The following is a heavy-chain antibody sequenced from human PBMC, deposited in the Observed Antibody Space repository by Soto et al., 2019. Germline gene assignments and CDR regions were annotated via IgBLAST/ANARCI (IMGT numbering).Heavy chain of an antibody. Sequence: EVQLVESGGGLVQPGRSLRLSCAASGFTFDDYAMHWVRQAPGKGLEWVSGISWNSGSIGYADSVKGRFTISRDNAKNSLYLQMNSLRAEDTALYYCAIDQYSGYDCGAFDIWGQGTMVTVSS. CDR3: AIDQYSGYDCGAFDI. V-gene: IGHV3-9*01. D-gene: IGHD5-12*01. CDR2: ISWNSGSI. CDR1: GFTFDDYA. J-gene: IGHJ3*02.